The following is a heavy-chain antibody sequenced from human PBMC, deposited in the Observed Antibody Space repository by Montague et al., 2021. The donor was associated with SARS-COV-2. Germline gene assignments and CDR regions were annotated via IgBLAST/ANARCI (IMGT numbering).Heavy chain of an antibody. CDR1: GGSISSSSSY. D-gene: IGHD3-22*01. J-gene: IGHJ6*02. CDR3: ARDIRIPMLIVIQGYGMDV. CDR2: IYYSGST. V-gene: IGHV4-39*07. Sequence: SETLSLTCTVSGGSISSSSSYWCWIRQPPGMGLEWIGSIYYSGSTYYNPSLKSRITMSVDTSKNQFSLRLTSVTAADTAVYYCARDIRIPMLIVIQGYGMDVWGQGTTVTVSS.